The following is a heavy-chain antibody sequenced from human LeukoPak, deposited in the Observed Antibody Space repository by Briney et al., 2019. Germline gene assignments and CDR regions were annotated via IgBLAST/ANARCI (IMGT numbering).Heavy chain of an antibody. V-gene: IGHV4-4*07. CDR1: AGSVGGHY. Sequence: SESLSLTCTVSAGSVGGHYWEWIRQAPGKGLEWMRLIFTSGRPNSKPSLKSRTTSSGATPRTQIYLRMTSVTAAATAFYYVARSEEGRVYDSAGYCEPFDLWGQGIMVIVSS. CDR2: IFTSGRP. J-gene: IGHJ3*01. D-gene: IGHD2-15*01. CDR3: ARSEEGRVYDSAGYCEPFDL.